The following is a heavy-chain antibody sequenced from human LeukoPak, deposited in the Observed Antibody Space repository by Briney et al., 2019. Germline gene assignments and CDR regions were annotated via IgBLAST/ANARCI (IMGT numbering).Heavy chain of an antibody. CDR2: IYTSGST. J-gene: IGHJ6*03. CDR3: AVSSSSWVYYYMDV. CDR1: GGSTSSYY. Sequence: SETLSLTCTVSGGSTSSYYWSWIRQPAGKGLEWIGRIYTSGSTNYNPSLKSRVTMSVDTSKNQFSLKLSSVTAADTAVYYCAVSSSSWVYYYMDVWGKGTTVTVSS. D-gene: IGHD6-13*01. V-gene: IGHV4-4*07.